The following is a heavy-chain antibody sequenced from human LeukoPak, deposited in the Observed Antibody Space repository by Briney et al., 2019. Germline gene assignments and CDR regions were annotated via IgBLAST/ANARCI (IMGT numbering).Heavy chain of an antibody. V-gene: IGHV4-34*01. Sequence: SETLSLTCAVYGGSFSGYYWSWIRQPPGKGLEWIGEINHSGSTNYNPSLKSRVTISVDTSKNQFSLKLSSVTAADTAVYHCARVPFWSGYYPFDYWGQGTLVTVSS. CDR1: GGSFSGYY. D-gene: IGHD3-3*01. J-gene: IGHJ4*02. CDR3: ARVPFWSGYYPFDY. CDR2: INHSGST.